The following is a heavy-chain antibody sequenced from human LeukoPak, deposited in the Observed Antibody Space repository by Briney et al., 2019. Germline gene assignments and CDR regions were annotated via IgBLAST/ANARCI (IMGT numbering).Heavy chain of an antibody. CDR3: ARGGSGWFHNYDY. CDR2: IYPGDSDT. J-gene: IGHJ4*02. D-gene: IGHD6-19*01. Sequence: GESLKISCKGSGYSFTTYWIVWVRQMPGKGLEWMGIIYPGDSDTRYSPSFQGQVTISVDTSISTAFLQWSSLKASDTALYYCARGGSGWFHNYDYWGQGTLVTVSS. V-gene: IGHV5-51*01. CDR1: GYSFTTYW.